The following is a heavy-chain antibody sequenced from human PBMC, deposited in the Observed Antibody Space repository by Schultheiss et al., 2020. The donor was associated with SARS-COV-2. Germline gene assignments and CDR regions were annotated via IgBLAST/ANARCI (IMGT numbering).Heavy chain of an antibody. V-gene: IGHV3-11*04. CDR1: GFIFGDYH. CDR3: ARVGGYDKNYYYYGMDV. CDR2: ISGSGAGT. D-gene: IGHD5-12*01. J-gene: IGHJ6*02. Sequence: GGSLRLSCEASGFIFGDYHMSWIRQAPGKGLEWVSVISGSGAGTYYADSVKGRFTISRDNAKNSLYLQMNSLRAEDTAVYYCARVGGYDKNYYYYGMDVWGQGTTVTVSS.